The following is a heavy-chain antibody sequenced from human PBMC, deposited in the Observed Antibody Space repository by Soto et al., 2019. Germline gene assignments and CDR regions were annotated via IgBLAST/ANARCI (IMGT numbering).Heavy chain of an antibody. Sequence: GASVKVSCKASGYTFINYAMHWVRQAPGQRLEWMGWINAGNGNTKYSQKFQGRVIITRDTPATTAFMELSSLRSEDTAVYYCARDTLYYYENNGYHSPNASNEYFQYWGQGTLVTVSS. CDR1: GYTFINYA. D-gene: IGHD3-22*01. CDR2: INAGNGNT. CDR3: ARDTLYYYENNGYHSPNASNEYFQY. J-gene: IGHJ1*01. V-gene: IGHV1-3*01.